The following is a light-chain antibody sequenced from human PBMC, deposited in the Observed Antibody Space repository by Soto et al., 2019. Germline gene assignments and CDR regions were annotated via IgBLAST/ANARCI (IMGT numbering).Light chain of an antibody. J-gene: IGLJ2*01. CDR1: SGSIASNY. CDR3: QSYDSSNLV. V-gene: IGLV6-57*04. CDR2: EDN. Sequence: NFMLTQPHSVSESPGKTVTISCTRSSGSIASNYVQWYQQRPGSAPTTVIYEDNQRPSGVPDRFSGSIDSSSNSASLTISGRKTEDEADYYCQSYDSSNLVFGGGTKLTVL.